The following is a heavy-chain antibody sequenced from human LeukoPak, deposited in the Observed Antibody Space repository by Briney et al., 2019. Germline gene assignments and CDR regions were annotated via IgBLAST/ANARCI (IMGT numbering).Heavy chain of an antibody. J-gene: IGHJ4*02. Sequence: GGSLRLSCAASGFTFSTYAMSWVRQAPGKGLEWVSGISGSGDSTYYADSVKGRFTISRDNSKNTLYLQVNSLRADDTAVYYCARDRAWAAADWGQGTLVTVSS. CDR2: ISGSGDST. CDR3: ARDRAWAAAD. CDR1: GFTFSTYA. D-gene: IGHD6-13*01. V-gene: IGHV3-23*01.